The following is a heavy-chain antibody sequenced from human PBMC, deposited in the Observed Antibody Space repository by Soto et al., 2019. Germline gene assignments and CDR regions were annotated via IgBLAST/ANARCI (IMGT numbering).Heavy chain of an antibody. CDR2: ISKSGIDI. J-gene: IGHJ3*02. Sequence: GGSLRLSCAASGFSFSTYEMNWVRQAPGKGLEWVSYISKSGIDIYYADSVKGRFTISRDNANNSLYLQTNSLRAEDTAVYYCAPRKYGSFNIGAFDIWGQGTMVTVSS. CDR3: APRKYGSFNIGAFDI. CDR1: GFSFSTYE. D-gene: IGHD1-26*01. V-gene: IGHV3-48*03.